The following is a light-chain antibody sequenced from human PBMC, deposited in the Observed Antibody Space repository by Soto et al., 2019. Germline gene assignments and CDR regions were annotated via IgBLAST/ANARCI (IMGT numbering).Light chain of an antibody. CDR1: SSDVGGYNF. J-gene: IGLJ3*02. CDR3: SSYTSSSSPV. CDR2: DVS. V-gene: IGLV2-14*01. Sequence: QYALTQPASVSGSPGPSITMSCTGTSSDVGGYNFVTWYQQHPGKAPKLMIYDVSNRPSGVSNRFSGSKSGNTASLTISGLQAEDEADYYCSSYTSSSSPVFGGGTKLTV.